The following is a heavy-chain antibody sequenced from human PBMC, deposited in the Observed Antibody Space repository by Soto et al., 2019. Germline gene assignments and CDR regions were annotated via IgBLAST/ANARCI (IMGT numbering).Heavy chain of an antibody. Sequence: GGSLRLSCAASGFTFSSYSMNWVRQAPGKGLEWVSSISSSSSYIYYADSVKGRFTISRDNAKNSLYLQMNSLRAEDTAVYYCARDQRFGDRNYYYMDVWGKGTTVTVSS. CDR1: GFTFSSYS. J-gene: IGHJ6*03. V-gene: IGHV3-21*01. D-gene: IGHD4-17*01. CDR3: ARDQRFGDRNYYYMDV. CDR2: ISSSSSYI.